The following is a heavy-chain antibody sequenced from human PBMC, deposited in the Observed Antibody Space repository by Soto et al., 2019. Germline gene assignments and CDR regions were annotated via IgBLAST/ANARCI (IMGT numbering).Heavy chain of an antibody. Sequence: EVQLLESGGGLVQPGGSLRLSCAASGFTFSSYAMSWVRQAPGKGLEWVSAISGSGGSTYYADSVKGRFTISRDNSKNTLYLQMNSLRAEDTAVYYCAKGPWTGSGWYILGCYYGMDVWGQGTTVTVSS. CDR1: GFTFSSYA. CDR3: AKGPWTGSGWYILGCYYGMDV. D-gene: IGHD6-19*01. J-gene: IGHJ6*02. V-gene: IGHV3-23*01. CDR2: ISGSGGST.